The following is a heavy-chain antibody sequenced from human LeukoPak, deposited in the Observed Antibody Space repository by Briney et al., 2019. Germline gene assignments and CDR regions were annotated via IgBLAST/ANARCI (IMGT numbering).Heavy chain of an antibody. V-gene: IGHV3-64*01. CDR2: ISSNGGST. J-gene: IGHJ4*02. Sequence: GRSLRLSCAASGFTFSSYAMHWVRQASGKGLEYVSAISSNGGSTYYANSVKGRFTISRDNSKNTLYLQMNSLRAEDTAVYYCARGPSGYHNTGGQGTLVTVSS. D-gene: IGHD5-12*01. CDR3: ARGPSGYHNT. CDR1: GFTFSSYA.